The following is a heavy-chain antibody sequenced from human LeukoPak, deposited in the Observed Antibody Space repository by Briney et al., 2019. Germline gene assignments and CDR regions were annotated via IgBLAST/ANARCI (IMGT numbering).Heavy chain of an antibody. Sequence: GGSLRLSXAASGFTFSSYAMSWVRQAPGKGLEWVSAISGSGGSTYYADSVKGRFTISRDNSKNTLYLQMNSLRAEDTAVYYCAKHQTMIVVVITYDYWGQGTLVTVPS. CDR3: AKHQTMIVVVITYDY. CDR2: ISGSGGST. CDR1: GFTFSSYA. V-gene: IGHV3-23*01. D-gene: IGHD3-22*01. J-gene: IGHJ4*02.